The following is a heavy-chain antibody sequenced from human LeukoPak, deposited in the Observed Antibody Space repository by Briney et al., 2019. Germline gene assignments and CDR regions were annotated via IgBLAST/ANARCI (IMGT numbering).Heavy chain of an antibody. CDR3: ARDAPFGVVPYYYYYYMDV. J-gene: IGHJ6*03. CDR2: TYYRSKWYN. V-gene: IGHV6-1*01. D-gene: IGHD3-3*01. CDR1: GDSVSSNSAA. Sequence: SQTLSLTCAISGDSVSSNSAAWNWIRQSPSRGLEWLGRTYYRSKWYNDYAVSVKSRITINPDTSKNQFSLQLNSVTPEDTAVYYCARDAPFGVVPYYYYYYMDVWGKGTTVTVSS.